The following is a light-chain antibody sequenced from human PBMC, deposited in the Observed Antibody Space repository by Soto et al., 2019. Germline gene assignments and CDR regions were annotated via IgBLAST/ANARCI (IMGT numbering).Light chain of an antibody. CDR2: STS. V-gene: IGKV3-20*01. Sequence: EIVLTQSPGTLSLYPGDRATLSCRASQSLSVSYIAWYQQKPGQAPRLLIYSTSTRAAGIPDRFTGRGSGTHFTPAISRLEPEDFAVYYCHQFGDSPQTFGQGTKVDIK. J-gene: IGKJ1*01. CDR3: HQFGDSPQT. CDR1: QSLSVSY.